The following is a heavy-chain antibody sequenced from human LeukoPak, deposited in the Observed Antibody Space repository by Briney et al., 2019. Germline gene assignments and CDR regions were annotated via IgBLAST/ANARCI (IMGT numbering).Heavy chain of an antibody. Sequence: SETLSLTCTVSGGSISSSTYYWSWIRQPPGKGLEWIGSIYYSGSPYYNPSLKSRVTISVDTSKNQFSLKLSSVTAADTAVYYCARSWEVRGISYFDYWGQGTLVTVSS. D-gene: IGHD3-10*01. CDR3: ARSWEVRGISYFDY. CDR1: GGSISSSTYY. V-gene: IGHV4-39*07. CDR2: IYYSGSP. J-gene: IGHJ4*02.